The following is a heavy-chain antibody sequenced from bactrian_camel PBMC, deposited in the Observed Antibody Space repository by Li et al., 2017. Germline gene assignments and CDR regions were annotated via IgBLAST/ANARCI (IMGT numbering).Heavy chain of an antibody. Sequence: VQLVESGGGSVQSGGSLRLSCAASGYSYGNYCLGWFRLAPGKEHEEVASRYTGGGSTYYADSVKGRFTISRENDKNTVYLQMNNLKPEDTAMYYCVDDCYGSRYYLARRTNVWGQGTQVTVS. J-gene: IGHJ4*01. CDR3: VDDCYGSRYYLARRTNV. V-gene: IGHV3S40*01. D-gene: IGHD6*01. CDR1: GYSYGNYC. CDR2: RYTGGGST.